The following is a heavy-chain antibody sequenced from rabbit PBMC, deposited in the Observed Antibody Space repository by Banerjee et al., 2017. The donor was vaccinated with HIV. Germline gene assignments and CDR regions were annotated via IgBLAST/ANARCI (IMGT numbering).Heavy chain of an antibody. CDR3: ARGGSNGDFGDPPFNL. D-gene: IGHD2-1*01. V-gene: IGHV1S47*01. Sequence: QEQLEESGGGLVQPEGSLTLTCKASGFDFSKVAMCWFRQAPGKGPEWIACIGVGDGSTYYASWVNGRITISSSTSLNTVTLQMTSLTDADTATYFCARGGSNGDFGDPPFNLWGPGTLVTVS. J-gene: IGHJ4*01. CDR1: GFDFSKVA. CDR2: IGVGDGST.